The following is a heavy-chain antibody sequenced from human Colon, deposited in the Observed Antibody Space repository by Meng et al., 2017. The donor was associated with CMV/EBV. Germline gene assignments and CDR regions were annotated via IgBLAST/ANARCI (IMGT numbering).Heavy chain of an antibody. CDR1: GYTFTANH. V-gene: IGHV1-2*02. D-gene: IGHD6-13*01. CDR3: VRESWYFDF. J-gene: IGHJ4*02. Sequence: VQLVSSWSEVKKPVASVKVSCKTSGYTFTANHLHWVRQAPGQGLEWMGWIYPQDGGTYFAQKFQDRVTLTRDTSITTAYMELSGLASDDTAIYYCVRESWYFDFWGEGTLVTVSS. CDR2: IYPQDGGT.